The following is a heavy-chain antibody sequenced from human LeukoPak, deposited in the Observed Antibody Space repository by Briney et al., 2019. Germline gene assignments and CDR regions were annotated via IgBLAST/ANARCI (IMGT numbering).Heavy chain of an antibody. CDR1: GFTFSSYE. CDR3: ARDRTVTTGWFDP. V-gene: IGHV3-48*03. D-gene: IGHD4-17*01. CDR2: ISSSGSTI. J-gene: IGHJ5*02. Sequence: GGSLRLSCAASGFTFSSYEMNWVRQAPGKGLEWVSYISSSGSTIYYADSVKGRFTISRDNAKNSLYLQVNSLRAEDTAVYYCARDRTVTTGWFDPWGQGTLVTVSS.